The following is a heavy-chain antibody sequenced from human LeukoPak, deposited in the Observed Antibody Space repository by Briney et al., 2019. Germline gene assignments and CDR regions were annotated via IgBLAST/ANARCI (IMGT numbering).Heavy chain of an antibody. CDR3: ATPATTIFGVDDAFDI. CDR2: INHSGST. J-gene: IGHJ3*02. Sequence: SETLSLTCAVYGGSFSGYYWSWIRQPPGKGLEWIGEINHSGSTNYNPSLKSRVTISVDTSKNQFSLKLSSVTAADTAVYYCATPATTIFGVDDAFDIWGQGTMVTVSS. V-gene: IGHV4-34*01. D-gene: IGHD3-3*01. CDR1: GGSFSGYY.